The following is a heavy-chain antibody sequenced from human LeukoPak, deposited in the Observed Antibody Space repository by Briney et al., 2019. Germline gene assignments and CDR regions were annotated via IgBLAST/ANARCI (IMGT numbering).Heavy chain of an antibody. V-gene: IGHV4-31*03. CDR1: GGSTSSGGYY. Sequence: PSETLSLTCTVSGGSTSSGGYYWSWIRQHPGKGLEWIGYIYYSGSTYYKPSLKSRVTISLDTSKNQFSLRLSSVTAADTAVYYCARHDQQRGVEYWGQGTLVTVSS. CDR2: IYYSGST. CDR3: ARHDQQRGVEY. J-gene: IGHJ4*02. D-gene: IGHD3-10*01.